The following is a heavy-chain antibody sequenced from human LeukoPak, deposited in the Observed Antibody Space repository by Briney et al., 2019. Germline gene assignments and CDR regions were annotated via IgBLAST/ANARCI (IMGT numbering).Heavy chain of an antibody. V-gene: IGHV3-21*01. J-gene: IGHJ6*02. CDR1: GFTFTSDA. CDR2: ISSSSSYI. Sequence: GGSLRLSCVASGFTFTSDAMNWVRQAPGKGLEWVSSISSSSSYIYYADSVKGRFTISRDNAKNSLYLQMNSLRAEDTAVYYCANYGDLYGMDVWGQGTTVTVSS. D-gene: IGHD4-17*01. CDR3: ANYGDLYGMDV.